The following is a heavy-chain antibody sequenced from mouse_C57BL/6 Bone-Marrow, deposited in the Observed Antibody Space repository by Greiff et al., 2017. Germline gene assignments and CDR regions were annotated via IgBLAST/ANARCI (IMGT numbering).Heavy chain of an antibody. CDR2: ISSGSSTI. J-gene: IGHJ3*01. Sequence: EVKLMESGGGLVKPGGSLKLSCAASGFTFSDYGMRWVRQAPEKGLEWVAYISSGSSTIYYADTVKGRFTISRDNAKNTLFLQMTSLRSEDTAMYYCARKRLRRTGFAYWGQGTLVTVSA. CDR3: ARKRLRRTGFAY. D-gene: IGHD2-4*01. V-gene: IGHV5-17*01. CDR1: GFTFSDYG.